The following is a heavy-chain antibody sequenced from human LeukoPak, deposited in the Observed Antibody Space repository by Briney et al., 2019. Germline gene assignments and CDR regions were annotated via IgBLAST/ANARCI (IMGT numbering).Heavy chain of an antibody. CDR3: ARSLPGTMLRGYGMDV. V-gene: IGHV5-51*01. J-gene: IGHJ6*02. CDR1: GYTFTTYW. D-gene: IGHD3-10*01. CDR2: IYPGDSDT. Sequence: GESLKISCKASGYTFTTYWIGWVRQMPGKGLELMGLIYPGDSDTRYSPSFQGQVTISADKSISTAYLQWSSLKATDSGVYCARSLPGTMLRGYGMDVWGQGTTVSVSS.